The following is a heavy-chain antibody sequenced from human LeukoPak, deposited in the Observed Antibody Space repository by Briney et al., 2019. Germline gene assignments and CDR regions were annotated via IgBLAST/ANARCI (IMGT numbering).Heavy chain of an antibody. CDR2: IYHSGST. V-gene: IGHV4-39*07. CDR3: ARDLYSSGWGYFDY. Sequence: SETLSLTCIVSGGSISSGDHYWSWIRQPPGKGLEWIGSIYHSGSTYYNPSLKSRVTISLDTSENQFSLKLSSVTAADTAVYYCARDLYSSGWGYFDYWGQGTLVTVSS. D-gene: IGHD6-19*01. J-gene: IGHJ4*02. CDR1: GGSISSGDHY.